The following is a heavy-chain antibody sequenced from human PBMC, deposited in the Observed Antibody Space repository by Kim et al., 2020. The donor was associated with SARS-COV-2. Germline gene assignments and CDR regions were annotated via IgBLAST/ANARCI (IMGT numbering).Heavy chain of an antibody. CDR1: GFTFSSYA. CDR2: IWYDGSNK. Sequence: GGSLRLSCAASGFTFSSYAMHWVRQAPGKGLEWVAVIWYDGSNKYYADSVKGRFTISRDNSKNTLYLQMNSLRAEDTAVYYCAKDKWRSNWNDDYYYYGMDVWGQGTTVTVSS. J-gene: IGHJ6*02. V-gene: IGHV3-33*06. CDR3: AKDKWRSNWNDDYYYYGMDV. D-gene: IGHD1-1*01.